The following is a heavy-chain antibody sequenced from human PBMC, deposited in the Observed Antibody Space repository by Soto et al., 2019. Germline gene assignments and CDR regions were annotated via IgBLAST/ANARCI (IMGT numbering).Heavy chain of an antibody. V-gene: IGHV3-30*03. CDR1: GFTFSSYG. Sequence: GGSLRLSCAASGFTFSSYGMHWVRQAPGKGLEWVAVISYDGSNKYYADSVKGRFTISRDNSKNTLYLQMNSLRAEDTAVYYCARDLESGYSNYYYYMDVWGKGTTVTVSS. CDR2: ISYDGSNK. D-gene: IGHD5-12*01. J-gene: IGHJ6*03. CDR3: ARDLESGYSNYYYYMDV.